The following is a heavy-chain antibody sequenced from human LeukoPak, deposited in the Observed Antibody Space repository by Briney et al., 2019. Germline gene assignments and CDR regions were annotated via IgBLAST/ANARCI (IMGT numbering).Heavy chain of an antibody. CDR3: ARLWFGDYYYYYGKDV. CDR2: IHHSGSS. D-gene: IGHD3-10*01. CDR1: GYSISSNNW. J-gene: IGHJ6*02. Sequence: SDTLSLTCGVPGYSISSNNWWGWVRQPPGKGLEWIGYIHHSGSSKYNLSLKNRVTMSLDTSKNQVSLKLSSVTAADTAVYYCARLWFGDYYYYYGKDVWGQGTTVTVSS. V-gene: IGHV4-28*01.